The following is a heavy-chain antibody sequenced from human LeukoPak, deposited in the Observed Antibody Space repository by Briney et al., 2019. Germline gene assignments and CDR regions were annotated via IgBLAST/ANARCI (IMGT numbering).Heavy chain of an antibody. V-gene: IGHV3-30*18. CDR3: AKDGGEKYYFDY. D-gene: IGHD2-21*01. Sequence: GGSLRLSCAASGFTFSSYGMHWVRQAPGKGLEWVAVISYGGSNKYYADSVKGRFTISRDNSKNTLYLQMNSLRAEDTAVYYCAKDGGEKYYFDYWGQGTLVTVSS. CDR1: GFTFSSYG. CDR2: ISYGGSNK. J-gene: IGHJ4*02.